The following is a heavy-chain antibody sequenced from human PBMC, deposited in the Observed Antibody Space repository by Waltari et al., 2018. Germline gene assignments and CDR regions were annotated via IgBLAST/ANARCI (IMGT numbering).Heavy chain of an antibody. D-gene: IGHD6-13*01. Sequence: QVQLQESGPGLVKPSETLSLTCTVSGGSISSYYWSWLRQPAGKGLEWIGRIYTSGSTNYNPSLKSRVTMSVDTSKNQFSLKLSSVTAADTAVYYCAREEIAAAGHYYYYMDVWGKGTTVTISS. CDR3: AREEIAAAGHYYYYMDV. V-gene: IGHV4-4*07. CDR2: IYTSGST. CDR1: GGSISSYY. J-gene: IGHJ6*03.